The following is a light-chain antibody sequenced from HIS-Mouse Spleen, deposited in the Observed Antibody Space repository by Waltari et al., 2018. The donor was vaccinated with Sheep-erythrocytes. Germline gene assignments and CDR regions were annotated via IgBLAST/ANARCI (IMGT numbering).Light chain of an antibody. CDR2: QDS. CDR3: QAWDSSTVV. CDR1: KLGDKY. V-gene: IGLV3-1*01. Sequence: SYELTQQPSVSVPPGQTASITCSGDKLGDKYACWYQQKPGQSPVLVIYQDSKRPSGIPEGFSGSNSGNTATLTISGTQAMDEADYYCQAWDSSTVVFGGGTKLTVL. J-gene: IGLJ2*01.